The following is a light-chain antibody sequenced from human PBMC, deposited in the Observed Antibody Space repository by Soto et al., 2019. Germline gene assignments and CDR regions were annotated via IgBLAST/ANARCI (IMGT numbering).Light chain of an antibody. V-gene: IGLV2-11*01. CDR1: STDVGASNY. Sequence: QSVLSQPRSVSGSPGQSVTISCTGTSTDVGASNYVSWYQQHSEKAPKLIIYDVTERPSGVPDRFSGSKSGNTASLTISGLQAEDEADYDCCSYGNMNIDWIFGGGTKLTVL. J-gene: IGLJ3*02. CDR2: DVT. CDR3: CSYGNMNIDWI.